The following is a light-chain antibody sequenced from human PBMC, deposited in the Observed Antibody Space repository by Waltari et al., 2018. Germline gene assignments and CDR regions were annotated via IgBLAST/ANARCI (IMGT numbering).Light chain of an antibody. CDR3: CSYAGLGIYV. V-gene: IGLV2-23*02. CDR2: EVT. Sequence: QSGLTQPASVSGSPGQSITISCPGTRSDVGNYNIFSWYQQYPGKAPKLMVYEVTRRSSGVSDRFSGSKSGNTASLTIYGLQSEDEADYYCCSYAGLGIYVFGTGTKVTVL. J-gene: IGLJ1*01. CDR1: RSDVGNYNI.